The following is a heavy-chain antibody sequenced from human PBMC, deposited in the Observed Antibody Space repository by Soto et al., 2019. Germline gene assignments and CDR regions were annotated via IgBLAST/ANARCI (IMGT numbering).Heavy chain of an antibody. CDR3: ARDRTIFGVVTSDY. D-gene: IGHD3-3*01. V-gene: IGHV1-18*01. CDR2: ISAYNGNT. Sequence: EASVKVSCKASGYTFTSYGISWVRQAPGQGLEWMGWISAYNGNTNYAQKLQGRVTMTTDTSTSTAYMELRSLRSDDTAVYYCARDRTIFGVVTSDYWGQGTLVTVSS. J-gene: IGHJ4*02. CDR1: GYTFTSYG.